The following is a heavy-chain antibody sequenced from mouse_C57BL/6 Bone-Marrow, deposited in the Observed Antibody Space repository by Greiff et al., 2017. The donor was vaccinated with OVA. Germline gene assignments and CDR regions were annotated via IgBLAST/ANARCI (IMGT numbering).Heavy chain of an antibody. V-gene: IGHV1-39*01. D-gene: IGHD2-10*02. CDR1: GYSFTDYY. J-gene: IGHJ2*01. CDR3: ARRGYVDFDY. CDR2: INPNYGTT. Sequence: VQLQQSGPELVKPGASVKISCKASGYSFTDYYMHWVKQSHGKSLEWIGVINPNYGTTSYNQKFKGKATLTVDPSSSTAYMQLNSLTSEDSAVYYCARRGYVDFDYWGQGTTLTVAS.